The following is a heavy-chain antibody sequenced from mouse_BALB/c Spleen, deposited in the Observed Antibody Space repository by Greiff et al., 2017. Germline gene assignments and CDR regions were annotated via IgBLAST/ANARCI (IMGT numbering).Heavy chain of an antibody. CDR2: INPSTGYT. CDR3: ARGLGEDAMDY. J-gene: IGHJ4*01. D-gene: IGHD4-1*01. Sequence: QVQLQQSGAELAKPGASVKMSCKASGYTFTSYWMHWVKQRPGQGLEWIGYINPSTGYTEYNQKFKDKATLTADKSSSTAYMQLSSLTSEDSAVYYCARGLGEDAMDYWGQGTSVTVSS. V-gene: IGHV1-7*01. CDR1: GYTFTSYW.